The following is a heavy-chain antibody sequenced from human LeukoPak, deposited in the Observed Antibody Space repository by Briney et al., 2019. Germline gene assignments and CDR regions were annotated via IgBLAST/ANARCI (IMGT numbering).Heavy chain of an antibody. CDR1: TDSFSSHF. Sequence: PSETLSLNCAVSTDSFSSHFWSWIRQPPGKGLEWIGYISYIGSTNYNPSLKSRVTISIDTSKNQCSLNQSSVTAADTAVYYCARNLVTVTKGFDIWGQGTMVSVSS. CDR2: ISYIGST. CDR3: ARNLVTVTKGFDI. D-gene: IGHD4-17*01. V-gene: IGHV4-59*11. J-gene: IGHJ3*02.